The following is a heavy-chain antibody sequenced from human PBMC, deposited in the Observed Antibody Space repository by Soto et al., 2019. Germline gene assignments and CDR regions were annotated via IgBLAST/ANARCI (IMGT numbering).Heavy chain of an antibody. CDR3: ARAVRYCSGGSCYSGYSQSKRNYFDY. CDR1: GGSFSGYY. CDR2: INHSGST. V-gene: IGHV4-34*01. Sequence: QVQLQQWGAGLLKPSETLSLTCAVYGGSFSGYYWSWIRQPPGKELEWIGEINHSGSTNYNPSLKSRVTISVDTSKNQFSLKLSSVTAADTAVYYCARAVRYCSGGSCYSGYSQSKRNYFDYWGQGTLVTVSS. D-gene: IGHD2-15*01. J-gene: IGHJ4*02.